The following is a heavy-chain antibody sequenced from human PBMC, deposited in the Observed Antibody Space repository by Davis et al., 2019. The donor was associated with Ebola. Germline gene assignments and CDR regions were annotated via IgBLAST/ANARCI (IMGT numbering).Heavy chain of an antibody. D-gene: IGHD1-14*01. CDR1: GGSVSSSDSY. CDR2: IYYTGST. Sequence: PSETLSLTCTVSGGSVSSSDSYWSWIRQPPGKGLEWIGLIYYTGSTYYNPYLESRATISLDKSKNQFSLRLNSVTVADTAVYFCARRMTTAGIGAFDVWGQGTMLTVSS. CDR3: ARRMTTAGIGAFDV. J-gene: IGHJ3*01. V-gene: IGHV4-30-4*01.